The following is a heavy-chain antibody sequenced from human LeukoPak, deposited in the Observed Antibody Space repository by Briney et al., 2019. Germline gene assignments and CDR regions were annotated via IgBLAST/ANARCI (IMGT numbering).Heavy chain of an antibody. CDR2: IYYSGST. J-gene: IGHJ6*03. Sequence: SETLSLTCTVSGGSISSYYWSWIRQPPGEGLEWIGYIYYSGSTNYNPSLKSRVTISVDTSKNQFSLKLSSVTAADTAVYYCASSGPLSGYSPYYYYYMDVWGKGTTVTVSS. CDR1: GGSISSYY. V-gene: IGHV4-59*01. CDR3: ASSGPLSGYSPYYYYYMDV. D-gene: IGHD3-3*01.